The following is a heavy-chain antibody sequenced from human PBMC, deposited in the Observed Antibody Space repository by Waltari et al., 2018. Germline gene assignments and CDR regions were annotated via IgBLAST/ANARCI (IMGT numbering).Heavy chain of an antibody. CDR1: GVTFISSW. Sequence: EVQVVESGGGLVQPGGSRRLACAAHGVTFISSWMTWVRQAPGKGREWVANIKTDGSETYYVDSVKGRFTISRDNTKNSLYLQMSSLRAEDTAVYYCAIGGVETSWYWRYWGQGTLVTVSS. CDR3: AIGGVETSWYWRY. CDR2: IKTDGSET. D-gene: IGHD6-13*01. J-gene: IGHJ4*02. V-gene: IGHV3-7*01.